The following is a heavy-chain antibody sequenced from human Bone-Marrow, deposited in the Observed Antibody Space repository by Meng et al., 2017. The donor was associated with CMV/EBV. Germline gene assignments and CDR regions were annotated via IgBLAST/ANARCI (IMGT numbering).Heavy chain of an antibody. CDR3: ARDRLTMVRGVIFYYGMDV. J-gene: IGHJ6*02. D-gene: IGHD3-10*01. CDR2: ISYDGSNK. CDR1: GFTFSSYA. Sequence: GESLKISCAASGFTFSSYAMHWVRQAPGKGLEWVAVISYDGSNKYYADSVKGRFTISRDNSKNTLYLQMNSLRAEDTAVYYCARDRLTMVRGVIFYYGMDVWGQGNTVTVSS. V-gene: IGHV3-30-3*01.